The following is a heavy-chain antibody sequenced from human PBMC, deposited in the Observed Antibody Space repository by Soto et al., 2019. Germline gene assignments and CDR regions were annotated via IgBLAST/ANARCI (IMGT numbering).Heavy chain of an antibody. V-gene: IGHV3-23*01. CDR2: ISGSGGST. D-gene: IGHD3-10*01. J-gene: IGHJ1*01. Sequence: GGSLKISCAASGFTFSSYAMSWVRQAPGKGLEWVSAISGSGGSTYYADSVKGRFTISRDNSKNTLYLQMNSLRAEDTAVYYCAKREVRGVIIGAEYFQHWGQGTLVTVSS. CDR1: GFTFSSYA. CDR3: AKREVRGVIIGAEYFQH.